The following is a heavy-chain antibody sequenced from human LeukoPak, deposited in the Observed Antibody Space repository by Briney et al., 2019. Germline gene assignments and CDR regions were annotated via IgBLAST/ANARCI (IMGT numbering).Heavy chain of an antibody. Sequence: PSETLSLTCAVYGGSFSGYCWSWIRQPPGKGLEWIGEINHSGSTNYNPSLKSRDTISVDTSKNQFSLKLSSVTAADTAVYYCARGREEFDYWGQGTLVTVSS. CDR2: INHSGST. V-gene: IGHV4-34*01. CDR3: ARGREEFDY. CDR1: GGSFSGYC. D-gene: IGHD5-24*01. J-gene: IGHJ4*02.